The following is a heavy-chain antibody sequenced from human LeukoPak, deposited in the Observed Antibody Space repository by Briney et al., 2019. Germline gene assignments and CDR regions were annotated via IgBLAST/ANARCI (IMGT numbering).Heavy chain of an antibody. Sequence: SETLSLTCTVSGGSISDYYWSWIRQPPGEGLEWIGYIYYSGSTNYNPSLKSRVTISVDTSKNQFSLKLSSVTAADTAVYYCARAEALSGSYFNDAFDIWGQGTMVTVSS. CDR3: ARAEALSGSYFNDAFDI. D-gene: IGHD1-26*01. CDR2: IYYSGST. V-gene: IGHV4-59*01. CDR1: GGSISDYY. J-gene: IGHJ3*02.